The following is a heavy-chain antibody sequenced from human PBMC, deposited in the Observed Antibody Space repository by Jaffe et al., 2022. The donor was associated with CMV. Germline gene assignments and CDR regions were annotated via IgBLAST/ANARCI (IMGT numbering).Heavy chain of an antibody. CDR3: ARMCLWGGTRSDAFDI. Sequence: QVTLRESGPALVKPTQTLTLTCTFSGFSLSTSGMCVSWIRQPPGKALEWLALIDWDDDKYYSTSLKTRLTISKDTSKNQVVLTMTNMDPVDTATYYCARMCLWGGTRSDAFDIWGQGTMVTVSS. V-gene: IGHV2-70*01. J-gene: IGHJ3*02. D-gene: IGHD7-27*01. CDR1: GFSLSTSGMC. CDR2: IDWDDDK.